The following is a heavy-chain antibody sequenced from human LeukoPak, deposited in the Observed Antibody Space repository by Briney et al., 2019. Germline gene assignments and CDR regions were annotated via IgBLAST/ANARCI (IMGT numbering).Heavy chain of an antibody. CDR2: IYYSGST. J-gene: IGHJ4*02. V-gene: IGHV4-39*01. Sequence: SETMSPTCTVSGGSISSSSYYWGWIRQPPGKGLEWIGSIYYSGSTYYNPSLKSRVTISVDTSKNQFSLKLSSVTAADTAVYYCASGRGFRRFDYWGQGTLVTVSS. D-gene: IGHD6-6*01. CDR3: ASGRGFRRFDY. CDR1: GGSISSSSYY.